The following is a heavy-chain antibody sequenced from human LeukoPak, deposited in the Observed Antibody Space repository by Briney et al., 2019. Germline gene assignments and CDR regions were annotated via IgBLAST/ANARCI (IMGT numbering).Heavy chain of an antibody. Sequence: GGSLRLSCAAAGFTFSSYWVGWVRHAAGKGRGWVSRINSDGRSTSYADSVKGRFTTYRDNAKNTLYLQMNSLRAEDTAVYYCAKSGGEGNWFDPWGQGTLVTVSS. CDR2: INSDGRST. V-gene: IGHV3-74*01. CDR1: GFTFSSYW. J-gene: IGHJ5*02. D-gene: IGHD3-10*01. CDR3: AKSGGEGNWFDP.